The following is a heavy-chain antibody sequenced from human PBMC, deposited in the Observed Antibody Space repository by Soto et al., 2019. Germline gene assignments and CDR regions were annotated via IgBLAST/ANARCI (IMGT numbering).Heavy chain of an antibody. CDR1: GGSISSSSYY. V-gene: IGHV4-39*01. J-gene: IGHJ4*02. CDR3: ARLAVGARCVFDY. D-gene: IGHD1-26*01. CDR2: IYYSGST. Sequence: SETLSLTCTVSGGSISSSSYYWGWIRQPPGKGLEWIGSIYYSGSTYYNPSLKSRVTISVDTSKNQFSLKLSSVTAADTAVYYCARLAVGARCVFDYWGQGTLVTVSS.